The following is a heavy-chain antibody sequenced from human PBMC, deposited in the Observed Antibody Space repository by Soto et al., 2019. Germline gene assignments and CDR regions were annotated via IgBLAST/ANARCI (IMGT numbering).Heavy chain of an antibody. J-gene: IGHJ3*02. V-gene: IGHV4-34*01. CDR3: ARADIVRATRRAFDI. D-gene: IGHD1-26*01. CDR1: GGSFSGYY. Sequence: QVQLQQWGAGLVKPSETLSLTCAVYGGSFSGYYWSWIRQPPGKGLEWIGEINHSGSTNYNPSLKSRVTIPVDTSKIQFSLKLSSVTAAVTAVYYCARADIVRATRRAFDILGQGTIVTVSS. CDR2: INHSGST.